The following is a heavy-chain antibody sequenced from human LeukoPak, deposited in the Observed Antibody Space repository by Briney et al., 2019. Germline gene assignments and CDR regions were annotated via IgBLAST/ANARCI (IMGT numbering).Heavy chain of an antibody. CDR3: TTDPAVYDTLTGYLTPFDY. CDR1: GFTFSNAW. CDR2: IKSKTDGGTT. Sequence: GGSLRLSCAASGFTFSNAWMSWVRQAPGKGLEWVGRIKSKTDGGTTDYAAPVKGRFTISRDDSKNTLYLQMNSLKTEDTAVYYCTTDPAVYDTLTGYLTPFDYWGQGTLVTVSS. V-gene: IGHV3-15*01. J-gene: IGHJ4*02. D-gene: IGHD3-9*01.